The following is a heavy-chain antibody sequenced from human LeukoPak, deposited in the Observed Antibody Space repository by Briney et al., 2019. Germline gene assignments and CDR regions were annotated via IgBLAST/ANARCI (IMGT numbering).Heavy chain of an antibody. J-gene: IGHJ4*02. Sequence: GGSLRLSCAASGFTFSSYAMHWGRQAPGKGLEYVSAISNGGGSTHYANSVKGRFTISRDNSKNTLYLQMGSLRAEDMAVYYCARPYYDIWSAYVYWGQGTLVTVSS. CDR3: ARPYYDIWSAYVY. D-gene: IGHD3-3*01. V-gene: IGHV3-64*01. CDR1: GFTFSSYA. CDR2: ISNGGGST.